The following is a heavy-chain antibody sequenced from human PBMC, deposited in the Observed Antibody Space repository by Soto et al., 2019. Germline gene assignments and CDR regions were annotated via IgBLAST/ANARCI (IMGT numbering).Heavy chain of an antibody. CDR3: ARRFTIFGVVITVVGFDP. J-gene: IGHJ5*02. Sequence: GASVNVSCKASGYTFTSYGISWVRQAPGQGLEWMGWISAYNGNTNYAQKLQGRVTMTTDTSTSTAYMELRSLRSDDTAVYYCARRFTIFGVVITVVGFDPWGQGTLVT. D-gene: IGHD3-3*01. V-gene: IGHV1-18*01. CDR2: ISAYNGNT. CDR1: GYTFTSYG.